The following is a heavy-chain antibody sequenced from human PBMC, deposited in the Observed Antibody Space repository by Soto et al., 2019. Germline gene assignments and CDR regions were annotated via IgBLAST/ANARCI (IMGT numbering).Heavy chain of an antibody. J-gene: IGHJ1*01. CDR2: ISGSGGST. Sequence: EVQLLESGGGLVQPGGSLRLSCAASGFTFSSYAMSWVRQAPEKGLEWVSAISGSGGSTYYADSVKGRFTISRDNSTNTLSLQMNRLRAEVKAVYYCAKDEYYAFWSGLITPLSAGYWGQGTLVTVSS. CDR1: GFTFSSYA. D-gene: IGHD3-3*01. CDR3: AKDEYYAFWSGLITPLSAGY. V-gene: IGHV3-23*01.